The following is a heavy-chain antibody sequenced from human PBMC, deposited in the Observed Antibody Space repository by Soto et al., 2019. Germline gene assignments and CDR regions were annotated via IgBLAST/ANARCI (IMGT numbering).Heavy chain of an antibody. Sequence: TLPLTCTVSGGSITSGGYSWTWIRQSPGKGLEWIGYTYQSGSAYYNPSLKSRVTISVDRSKNQFSLNLTSVTAADTAVYYCARDYYGMDVWGQGTTVTVSS. CDR3: ARDYYGMDV. J-gene: IGHJ6*02. CDR2: TYQSGSA. CDR1: GGSITSGGYS. V-gene: IGHV4-30-2*06.